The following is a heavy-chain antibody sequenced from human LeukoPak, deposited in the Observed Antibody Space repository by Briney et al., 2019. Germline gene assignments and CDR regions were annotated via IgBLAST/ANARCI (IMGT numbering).Heavy chain of an antibody. V-gene: IGHV3-48*04. D-gene: IGHD6-6*01. J-gene: IGHJ4*02. CDR2: ISSSSSTI. CDR1: GFTFSSYS. Sequence: TGGSLRLSCAASGFTFSSYSMNWVRQAPGKGLEWVSYISSSSSTIYYADSVKGRFTISRDNAKNSLYLQMNSLRAEDTAVYYCAGAGLVGSYLDHRGQGTLVTRSP. CDR3: AGAGLVGSYLDH.